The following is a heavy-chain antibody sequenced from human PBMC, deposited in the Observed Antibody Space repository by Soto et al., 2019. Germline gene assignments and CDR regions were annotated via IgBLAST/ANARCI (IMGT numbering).Heavy chain of an antibody. CDR1: GGNVSSYR. V-gene: IGHV5-51*01. J-gene: IGHJ6*02. Sequence: SDKRRGGNVSSYRFSSDRQIQGKGLEWMGIIYPGDSDTRYSPSFQGQVTISADKSISTAYLQWSSLKASDTAMYYCARIGGGRFLYYGMDFWGQGTTVTVS. CDR2: IYPGDSDT. CDR3: ARIGGGRFLYYGMDF. D-gene: IGHD2-15*01.